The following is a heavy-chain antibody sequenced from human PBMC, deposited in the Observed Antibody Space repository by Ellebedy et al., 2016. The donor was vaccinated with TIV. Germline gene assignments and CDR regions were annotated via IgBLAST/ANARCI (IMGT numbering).Heavy chain of an antibody. Sequence: HTGGSLRLSCAASGFTFSSYWMHWVRQVPGKGLEWVSRINSDGSSTSCADSVKGRCTIPRDNAKNTLYLQMNSLRAEDTAVYYCVREEYSYGPAVPFDYWGQGTLVTVSS. CDR2: INSDGSST. J-gene: IGHJ4*02. CDR3: VREEYSYGPAVPFDY. V-gene: IGHV3-74*01. D-gene: IGHD5-18*01. CDR1: GFTFSSYW.